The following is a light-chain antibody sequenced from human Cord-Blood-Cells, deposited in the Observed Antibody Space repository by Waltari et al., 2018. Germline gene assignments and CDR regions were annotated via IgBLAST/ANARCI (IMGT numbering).Light chain of an antibody. J-gene: IGLJ2*01. CDR2: SNN. Sequence: LTQPPSASGTPGQRVTISCSGSSSNIGSNTVNWYQQLPGTAPKLLIYSNNQRPSGVPDRFSGSKSGTSASLAISGIQSEDEADYYCAAWDDSLNGVVFGGGTKLTVL. CDR3: AAWDDSLNGVV. CDR1: SSNIGSNT. V-gene: IGLV1-44*01.